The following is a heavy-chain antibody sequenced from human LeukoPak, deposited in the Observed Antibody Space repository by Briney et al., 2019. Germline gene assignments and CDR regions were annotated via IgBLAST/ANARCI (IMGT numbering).Heavy chain of an antibody. CDR2: INHSGST. V-gene: IGHV4-34*01. D-gene: IGHD3-10*01. CDR3: AREDDYYGSGSTPGKFDP. CDR1: GGSFSGYY. Sequence: SETLSLTCAVYGGSFSGYYWSWIRQPPGKGLEWIGEINHSGSTNYNPSLKSRVTISVDTSKNQFSLKLSSVTAADTAVYYCAREDDYYGSGSTPGKFDPWGQGTLVTVSS. J-gene: IGHJ5*02.